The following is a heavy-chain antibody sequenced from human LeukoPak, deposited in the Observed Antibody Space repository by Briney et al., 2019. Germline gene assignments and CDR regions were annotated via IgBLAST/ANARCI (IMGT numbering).Heavy chain of an antibody. CDR1: GGSISSYY. Sequence: PSETLSLTCTVSGGSISSYYWSWIRQPPGKGLEWIGSIYYSGSTYYNPSLKSRVTISVDTSKNQFSLQLNSVTPEDTAVYYCASYYYDNWGQGTLVTVSS. V-gene: IGHV4-59*05. CDR3: ASYYYDN. CDR2: IYYSGST. J-gene: IGHJ4*02.